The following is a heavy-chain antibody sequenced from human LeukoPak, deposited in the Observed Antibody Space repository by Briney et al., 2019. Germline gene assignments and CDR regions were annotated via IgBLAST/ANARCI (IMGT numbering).Heavy chain of an antibody. V-gene: IGHV1-8*01. J-gene: IGHJ3*02. CDR3: ARHQSHYYYDRSGYFFGGPALQAFDI. CDR2: MNPNSGNT. CDR1: GYTFTSYD. Sequence: GASVKVSCKASGYTFTSYDINWVRQATGQGLEWMGWMNPNSGNTGYAQKFQGRVTMTRKTSISTAYMEMSSLRSEDTAVYYCARHQSHYYYDRSGYFFGGPALQAFDIWGQGTMVTVSS. D-gene: IGHD3-22*01.